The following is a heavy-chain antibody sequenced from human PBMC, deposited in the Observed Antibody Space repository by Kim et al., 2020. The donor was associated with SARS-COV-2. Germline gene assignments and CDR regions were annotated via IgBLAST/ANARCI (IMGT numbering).Heavy chain of an antibody. CDR2: MNPNSGNT. CDR1: GYTFTSYD. D-gene: IGHD3-22*01. J-gene: IGHJ3*02. V-gene: IGHV1-8*01. Sequence: ASVKVSCKASGYTFTSYDINWVRQATGQGLEWMGWMNPNSGNTGYAQKFQGRVTMTRNTSISTAYMELSSLRSEDTAVYYCARALTYYYDSSGYFPADAFDIWGQGTMVTVSS. CDR3: ARALTYYYDSSGYFPADAFDI.